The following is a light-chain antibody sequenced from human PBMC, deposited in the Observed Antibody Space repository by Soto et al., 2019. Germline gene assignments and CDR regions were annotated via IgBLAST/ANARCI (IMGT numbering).Light chain of an antibody. V-gene: IGLV1-40*01. J-gene: IGLJ3*02. CDR1: RSNIGAGYD. CDR3: QSYDNSLSGNV. CDR2: GNS. Sequence: QSVLTQPPSVSGAPGQRVTISCTGSRSNIGAGYDVHWYQQLPATAPRLLIYGNSNRPSGVPDRFSGSKSGTSASLAITGLQAEDEADYYCQSYDNSLSGNVFGAGTKLTVL.